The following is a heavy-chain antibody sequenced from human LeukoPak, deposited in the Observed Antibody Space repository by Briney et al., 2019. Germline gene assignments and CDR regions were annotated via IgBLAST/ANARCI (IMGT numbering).Heavy chain of an antibody. J-gene: IGHJ4*02. CDR1: GFTFSSYA. CDR2: ISGPAGSW. CDR3: AKKVGLVSAPPYYFDV. D-gene: IGHD6-6*01. Sequence: QPGGSLRLSCAASGFTFSSYAMSWVRQPPGKGLEWVSAISGPAGSWDYADSVKGRFTISRDNSKNTLFLQMNSLRADDTAIYYCAKKVGLVSAPPYYFDVWGQGTLVTVSS. V-gene: IGHV3-23*01.